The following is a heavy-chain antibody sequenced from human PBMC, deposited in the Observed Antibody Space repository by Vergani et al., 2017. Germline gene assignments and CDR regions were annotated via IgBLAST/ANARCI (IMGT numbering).Heavy chain of an antibody. J-gene: IGHJ4*02. V-gene: IGHV3-21*01. Sequence: EVQLVESGGGLVKPGGSLRLSCEVSGFTFSSYCMNWVRQAPGKGLEWVSSINSRSDYIYYADSVKGRFTISRDNAKNSLYLQMNSLRVEDTAVYYCARDLAYCHEGSCALWGQGSVVTVSS. CDR2: INSRSDYI. CDR1: GFTFSSYC. CDR3: ARDLAYCHEGSCAL. D-gene: IGHD2-15*01.